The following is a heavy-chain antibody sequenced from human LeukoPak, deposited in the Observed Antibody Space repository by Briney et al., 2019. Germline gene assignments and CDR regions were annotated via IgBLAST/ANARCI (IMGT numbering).Heavy chain of an antibody. J-gene: IGHJ5*02. Sequence: SETLSLTCAVYGGSFSGYYWSWIRQPPGKGLEWIGEINRGGTTSWSPFLKSRLTISVDTSKNQFSLKLSSVTAADTAVYYCARHTTRITMVRGVIIGPNWFDPWGQGTLVTVSS. D-gene: IGHD3-10*01. V-gene: IGHV4-34*01. CDR1: GGSFSGYY. CDR3: ARHTTRITMVRGVIIGPNWFDP. CDR2: INRGGTT.